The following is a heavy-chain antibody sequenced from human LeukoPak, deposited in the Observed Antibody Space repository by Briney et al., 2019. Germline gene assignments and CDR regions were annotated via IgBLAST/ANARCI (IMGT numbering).Heavy chain of an antibody. CDR1: GFTFTNAW. D-gene: IGHD3-22*01. Sequence: GGSLRLSCAASGFTFTNAWMSWVRQAPGKGLEWVSSISSSSSYIYYADSVKGRFTISRDNAKNSLYLQMNSLRAEDTAVYYCARAGYGYYYDSSGRSPADYWGRGTLVTVSS. CDR2: ISSSSSYI. J-gene: IGHJ4*02. CDR3: ARAGYGYYYDSSGRSPADY. V-gene: IGHV3-21*01.